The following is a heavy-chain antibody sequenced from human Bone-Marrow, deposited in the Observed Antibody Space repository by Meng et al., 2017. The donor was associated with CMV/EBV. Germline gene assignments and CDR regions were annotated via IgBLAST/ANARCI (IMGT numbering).Heavy chain of an antibody. J-gene: IGHJ4*02. CDR1: GGSISSGDYY. V-gene: IGHV4-30-4*08. Sequence: SETLSLTCTVSGGSISSGDYYWSWIRQPPGKGLEWIGYIYYSGSTYYNPSLKSRVTISVDTSKNQFSLKLSSVTAADTAVYYCARVAVPAATGGNYFDDWGQGTLVTVSS. CDR3: ARVAVPAATGGNYFDD. D-gene: IGHD2-2*01. CDR2: IYYSGST.